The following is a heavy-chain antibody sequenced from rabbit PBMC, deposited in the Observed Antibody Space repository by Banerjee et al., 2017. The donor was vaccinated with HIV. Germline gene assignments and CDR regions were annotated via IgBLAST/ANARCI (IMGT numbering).Heavy chain of an antibody. V-gene: IGHV1S40*01. CDR1: GLDFSYSYW. CDR2: IYTGDATT. CDR3: AREDYIYGDGGVHHYFDL. D-gene: IGHD6-1*01. J-gene: IGHJ4*01. Sequence: QSLEESGGDLVKPGASLTLTCTASGLDFSYSYWICWVRQAPGKGLEWIGCIYTGDATTYYASWAKGRFTISKTSSTTVTLQMTSLTAADTATYFCAREDYIYGDGGVHHYFDLWGPGTLVTVS.